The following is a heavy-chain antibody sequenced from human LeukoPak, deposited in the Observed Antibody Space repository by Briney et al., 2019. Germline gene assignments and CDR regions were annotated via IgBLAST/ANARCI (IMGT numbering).Heavy chain of an antibody. D-gene: IGHD3-3*01. Sequence: SETLSLTCAVYGGSFSGYYWSWIRQPPGKGLEWIGEINHSGSTNYNPSLKSRVTMSVDTSKNQFSLKLSSVTAADTAVYYCARDSGEKTYYDFWSGYYTEYWGQGTLVTVSS. J-gene: IGHJ4*02. CDR2: INHSGST. V-gene: IGHV4-34*01. CDR1: GGSFSGYY. CDR3: ARDSGEKTYYDFWSGYYTEY.